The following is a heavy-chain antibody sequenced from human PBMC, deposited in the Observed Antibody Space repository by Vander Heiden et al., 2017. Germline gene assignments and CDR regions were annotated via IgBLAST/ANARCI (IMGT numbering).Heavy chain of an antibody. D-gene: IGHD6-6*01. CDR1: GFSLINGGVA. CDR3: AHRQVSSFDY. J-gene: IGHJ4*02. Sequence: QITFKESGPTLVKPTQTLTLTCTFSGFSLINGGVAVGWIRQPPGKALEWLALIYGNDDKRYSPSLKSRLTITKDTSKDQVVLSMTYMDPVDTATYYCAHRQVSSFDYWGQGALVTVSS. CDR2: IYGNDDK. V-gene: IGHV2-5*01.